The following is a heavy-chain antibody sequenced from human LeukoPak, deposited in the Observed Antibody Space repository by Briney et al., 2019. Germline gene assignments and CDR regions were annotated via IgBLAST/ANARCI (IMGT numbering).Heavy chain of an antibody. CDR2: FSSGGSA. Sequence: SETLSLTCIVPGGSTSSSSYYWAWIRQSPGKGLEWIGTFSSGGSAYYNPSLTSRVSKSKDTSDNQFSLRLYSVTAADTAVYYCARKQTGTMYDVWGQGTQVTVSS. D-gene: IGHD1-7*01. V-gene: IGHV4-39*07. CDR1: GGSTSSSSYY. CDR3: ARKQTGTMYDV. J-gene: IGHJ4*02.